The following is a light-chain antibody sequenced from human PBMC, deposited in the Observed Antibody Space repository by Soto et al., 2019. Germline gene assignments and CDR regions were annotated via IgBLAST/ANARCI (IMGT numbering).Light chain of an antibody. V-gene: IGKV1-27*01. CDR2: DAS. CDR3: QKYNSAPLA. Sequence: DIQMTQSPSSLSASVGDRVTITCRASQGISNYLAWYQQKPGKVPKLLICDASTLQSGVPSRFGGSRSGTDFTLTISSLQPEDVATYYCQKYNSAPLACGGGTKVEIK. J-gene: IGKJ4*01. CDR1: QGISNY.